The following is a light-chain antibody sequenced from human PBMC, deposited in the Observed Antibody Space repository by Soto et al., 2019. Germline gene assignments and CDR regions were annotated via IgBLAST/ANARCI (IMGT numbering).Light chain of an antibody. Sequence: QSALTQPASVSGSPGQSITISCTGTSSDVGSYNLVSWYQQHPGKAPKLMIYEGSKRHSGVSNRFSGSKSGNTASLTISGLQAEHEADYYCCSHAGSRVFGGGTTLTVL. CDR3: CSHAGSRV. CDR1: SSDVGSYNL. J-gene: IGLJ3*02. CDR2: EGS. V-gene: IGLV2-23*01.